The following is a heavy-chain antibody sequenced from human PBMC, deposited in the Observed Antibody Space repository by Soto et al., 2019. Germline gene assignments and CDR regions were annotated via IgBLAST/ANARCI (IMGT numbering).Heavy chain of an antibody. CDR3: AGERGYYGLGSAHFDY. V-gene: IGHV1-69*06. Sequence: QVQLVQSGAEVKKPGYSVKVSCKASGGTFSSYAISCVRQAPGQGLEWMGGIIPIFGTANYAQKFQGRVTITVYKSTSIVYMELSSLRSEDTAVYCCAGERGYYGLGSAHFDYWGQGTLVTVSS. CDR1: GGTFSSYA. J-gene: IGHJ4*02. CDR2: IIPIFGTA. D-gene: IGHD3-10*01.